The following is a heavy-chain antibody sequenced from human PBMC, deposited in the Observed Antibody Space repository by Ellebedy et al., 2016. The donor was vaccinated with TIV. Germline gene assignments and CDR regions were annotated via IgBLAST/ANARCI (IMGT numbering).Heavy chain of an antibody. Sequence: ASVKVSXXASGYTFSSYGISWVRQAPGQGLEWMGWISAYNGNTNYAQKLQGRVTLTRDTSTSTAYMELRSLRSDDTAVYYCARVGTTGHYYMDVWGKGTTVTVSS. CDR2: ISAYNGNT. CDR1: GYTFSSYG. J-gene: IGHJ6*03. D-gene: IGHD1-7*01. CDR3: ARVGTTGHYYMDV. V-gene: IGHV1-18*01.